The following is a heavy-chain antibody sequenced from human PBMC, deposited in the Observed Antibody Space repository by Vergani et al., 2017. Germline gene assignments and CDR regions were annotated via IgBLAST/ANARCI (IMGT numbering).Heavy chain of an antibody. V-gene: IGHV1-69-2*01. CDR2: FDLEDGQS. Sequence: EVRLEQSGAEVKRPGTTVKISCKVSGHTSSDFQIHWVQQGPGRGLEWMGLFDLEDGQSIQTDKFVGRVTMTADKSMDTAYMEITSLISDDTAGYYCATVALRGIRFFDRWGRGTPVTVSS. J-gene: IGHJ2*01. CDR1: GHTSSDFQ. D-gene: IGHD3-16*01. CDR3: ATVALRGIRFFDR.